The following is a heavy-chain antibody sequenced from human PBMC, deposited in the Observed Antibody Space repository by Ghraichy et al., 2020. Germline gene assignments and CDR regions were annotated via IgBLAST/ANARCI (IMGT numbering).Heavy chain of an antibody. D-gene: IGHD2-2*01. CDR2: IYYSGST. V-gene: IGHV4-59*01. J-gene: IGHJ6*03. CDR3: ARYCSSTSYYYYYYMDV. CDR1: GGSISSYY. Sequence: ETLSLTCTVSGGSISSYYWSWIRQPPGKGLEWIGYIYYSGSTNYNPSLKSRVTISVDTSKNQFSLKLSSVTAADTAVYYCARYCSSTSYYYYYYMDVWGKGTTVTVSS.